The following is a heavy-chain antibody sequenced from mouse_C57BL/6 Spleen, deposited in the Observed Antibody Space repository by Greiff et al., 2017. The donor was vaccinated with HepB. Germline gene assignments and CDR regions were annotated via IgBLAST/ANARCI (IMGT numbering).Heavy chain of an antibody. J-gene: IGHJ4*01. Sequence: EVQLQQSGPELVKPGASVKISCKASGYTFTDYYMNWVKQSHGKSLEWIGDINPNNGGTSYNQKFKGKATLTVDKSSSTAYMELRSLTSEDSAVYYCARFPSITTVVARGYYYAMDYWGQGTSVTVSS. CDR1: GYTFTDYY. D-gene: IGHD1-1*01. CDR2: INPNNGGT. CDR3: ARFPSITTVVARGYYYAMDY. V-gene: IGHV1-26*01.